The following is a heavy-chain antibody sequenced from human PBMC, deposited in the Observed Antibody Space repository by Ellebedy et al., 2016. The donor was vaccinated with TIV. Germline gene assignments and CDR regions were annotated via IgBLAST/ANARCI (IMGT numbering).Heavy chain of an antibody. CDR1: GFTFSSYG. Sequence: GESLKISXAASGFTFSSYGMHWVRQAPGKGLEWVAVISYDGSNKYYADSVKGRFTISRDNSKNTLYLQMNSLRAEDTAVYYCAREGTAAAKPFDYWGQGTLVTVSS. CDR2: ISYDGSNK. V-gene: IGHV3-30*03. CDR3: AREGTAAAKPFDY. D-gene: IGHD6-13*01. J-gene: IGHJ4*02.